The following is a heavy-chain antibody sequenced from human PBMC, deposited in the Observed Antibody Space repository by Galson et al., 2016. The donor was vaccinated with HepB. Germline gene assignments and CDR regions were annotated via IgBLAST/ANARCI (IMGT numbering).Heavy chain of an antibody. Sequence: SLRLSCAASGFIFSAYAMHWVRQAPGTGLECVLATSGNADITHYVDSVKGRFTTSKDFSKSTLYLQMSSLRVEDTAVYYCVRVVNGSYYTWGQGTLVTVSS. CDR1: GFIFSAYA. D-gene: IGHD1-26*01. CDR2: TSGNADIT. CDR3: VRVVNGSYYT. V-gene: IGHV3-64D*06. J-gene: IGHJ5*02.